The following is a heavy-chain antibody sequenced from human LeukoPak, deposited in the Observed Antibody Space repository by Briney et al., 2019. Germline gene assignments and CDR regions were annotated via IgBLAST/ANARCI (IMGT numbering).Heavy chain of an antibody. CDR3: ARTPYGDYYYYYYMDV. D-gene: IGHD4-17*01. J-gene: IGHJ6*03. Sequence: ASVKVSCKASGYSFTSYYMHWVRQAPGQGLEWMGIINPSGGSTSYVQKLQGRVTMTTDTSTSTAYMELRSLRSDDTAVYYCARTPYGDYYYYYYMDVWGKGTTVTVSS. CDR2: INPSGGST. CDR1: GYSFTSYY. V-gene: IGHV1-46*01.